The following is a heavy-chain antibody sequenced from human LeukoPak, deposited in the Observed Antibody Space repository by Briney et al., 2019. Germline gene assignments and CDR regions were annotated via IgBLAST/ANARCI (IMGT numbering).Heavy chain of an antibody. Sequence: SETLSLTCTVSGGSISSYYWSWIRQPPGKGLEWIGYIYYSGSTNYNPSLKSRVTISVDTSKNQFSLKLSSVTAADTAVYYCASSTRTTMVRGAVVLDYWGQGTLVTVSS. CDR2: IYYSGST. V-gene: IGHV4-59*08. J-gene: IGHJ4*02. CDR3: ASSTRTTMVRGAVVLDY. D-gene: IGHD3-10*01. CDR1: GGSISSYY.